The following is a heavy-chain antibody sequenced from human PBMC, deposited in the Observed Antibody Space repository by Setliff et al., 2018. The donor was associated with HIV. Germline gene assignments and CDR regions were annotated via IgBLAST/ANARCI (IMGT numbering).Heavy chain of an antibody. V-gene: IGHV4-61*05. CDR3: ARHMGRAYYDYAGVSYRRCAAFDI. Sequence: SETLSLTCTVYGGSISSSSYYWSWIRQPPGRGLEWIGYIYYSGSPNYNPSLKSRVTISVDTSKNQFSLKLSSVTAADTAVYYCARHMGRAYYDYAGVSYRRCAAFDIWGLGTMVTVSS. D-gene: IGHD3-16*02. J-gene: IGHJ3*02. CDR1: GGSISSSSYY. CDR2: IYYSGSP.